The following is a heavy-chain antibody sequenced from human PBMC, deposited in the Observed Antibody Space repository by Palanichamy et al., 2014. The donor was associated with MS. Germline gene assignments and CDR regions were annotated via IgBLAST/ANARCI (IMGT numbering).Heavy chain of an antibody. CDR1: GFTFSNAR. J-gene: IGHJ4*02. CDR3: TTALWGSGSSSGC. D-gene: IGHD3-10*01. V-gene: IGHV3-15*01. CDR2: IKSKTDGGTT. Sequence: EVQLVESGGGLVKPGGSLRLSCAASGFTFSNARMSWVRQAPGKGLEWVGRIKSKTDGGTTDYAAPVKGRFTISRDDSKNTLYLQMNSLKTEDTAVYYCTTALWGSGSSSGCWGQGTLVTVSS.